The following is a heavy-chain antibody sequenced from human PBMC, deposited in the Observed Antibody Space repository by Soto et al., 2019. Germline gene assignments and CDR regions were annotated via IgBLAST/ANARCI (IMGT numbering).Heavy chain of an antibody. CDR1: GFTFSSYA. J-gene: IGHJ4*02. V-gene: IGHV3-30-3*01. D-gene: IGHD3-3*01. Sequence: GGSLRLSCAASGFTFSSYAMHWVRQAPGKGLEWVAVISYDGSNKYYADSVKGRFTISRDNSKNTLYLQMNSLRAEDTAVYYCARDRDWNDFWSGYYTNSAAPFDYWGQGTLVTVSS. CDR3: ARDRDWNDFWSGYYTNSAAPFDY. CDR2: ISYDGSNK.